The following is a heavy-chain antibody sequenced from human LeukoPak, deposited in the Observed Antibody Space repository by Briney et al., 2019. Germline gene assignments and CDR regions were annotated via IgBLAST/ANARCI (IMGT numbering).Heavy chain of an antibody. CDR2: ISWNGDFI. V-gene: IGHV3-9*01. CDR1: GFTFHDYA. J-gene: IGHJ3*02. CDR3: ARDWGTMIVVDAFDI. D-gene: IGHD3-22*01. Sequence: PGGSLRLSCAASGFTFHDYAMHWVRQAPGKGLEWVSGISWNGDFIVYSDSVKGRFTISRDNAKNSLYLQMNSLRAEDTAVYYCARDWGTMIVVDAFDIWGQGTMVTVSS.